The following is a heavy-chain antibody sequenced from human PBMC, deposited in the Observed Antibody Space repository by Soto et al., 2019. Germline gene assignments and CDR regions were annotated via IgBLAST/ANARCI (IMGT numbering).Heavy chain of an antibody. D-gene: IGHD1-7*01. CDR1: GGSISSYY. CDR2: IYTSGST. CDR3: AREELRVDAFDI. Sequence: SETLSLTCTVSGGSISSYYRSWIRQPAGKGLEWIGRIYTSGSTNYNPSRKRRVTMSVDTSKNQFSLKLSSVTAADTAVYYCAREELRVDAFDIWGQGTMVTVSS. V-gene: IGHV4-4*07. J-gene: IGHJ3*02.